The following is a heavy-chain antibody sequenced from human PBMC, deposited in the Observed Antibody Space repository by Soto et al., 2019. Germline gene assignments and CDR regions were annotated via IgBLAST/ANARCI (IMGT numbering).Heavy chain of an antibody. CDR3: ARGLYIWGSYRPDAFDI. V-gene: IGHV3-53*04. CDR1: GFTVSSNY. Sequence: GGSLRLSCAASGFTVSSNYMSWVRQAPGKGLEWVSVIYSGGSTYYADSVKGRFTISRHNSKNTLYLQMNSLRAEDTAVYYCARGLYIWGSYRPDAFDIWGQGTMVTVSS. CDR2: IYSGGST. D-gene: IGHD3-16*02. J-gene: IGHJ3*02.